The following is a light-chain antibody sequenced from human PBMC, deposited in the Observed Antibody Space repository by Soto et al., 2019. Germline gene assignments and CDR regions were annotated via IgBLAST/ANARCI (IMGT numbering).Light chain of an antibody. V-gene: IGKV3-11*01. CDR1: QSVSSY. Sequence: EIVLTQSPATLSLSPGERATLSCRASQSVSSYLAWYQQKPGQAPRLLSYDASNRATGIPARFSGSGSGTDFTLTISSLEPEDFAGYYCQQRGDWPTFGGGTKVEIK. CDR2: DAS. J-gene: IGKJ4*01. CDR3: QQRGDWPT.